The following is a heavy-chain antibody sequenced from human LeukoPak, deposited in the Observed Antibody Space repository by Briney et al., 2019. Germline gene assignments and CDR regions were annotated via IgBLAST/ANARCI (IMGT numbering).Heavy chain of an antibody. CDR3: ARGGNYWPQWWFDP. V-gene: IGHV4-59*01. CDR2: IYYTGST. CDR1: GGSISSYY. Sequence: SETLSLTCTVSGGSISSYYWNWIRQPPGKGLEWIGYIYYTGSTSYNPSLKSRVTMSLDASKNRFSLELNSVTPADTAVYYCARGGNYWPQWWFDPWGRGTLVSVSS. J-gene: IGHJ5*02. D-gene: IGHD1-26*01.